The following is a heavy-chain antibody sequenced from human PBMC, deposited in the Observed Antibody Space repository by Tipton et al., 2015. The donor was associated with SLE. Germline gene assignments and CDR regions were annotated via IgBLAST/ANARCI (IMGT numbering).Heavy chain of an antibody. J-gene: IGHJ5*02. CDR1: GFSLTTRGLG. CDR3: AHRQTLGAHCNGESCYSWFDP. Sequence: LVKPTQTLTLTCSFSGFSLTTRGLGVGWIRQSPGKAPEWLALIYWDDDKRFSPSLKNRLTITKDTSKNQVVLTVTNMDPVDTGTYFCAHRQTLGAHCNGESCYSWFDPWGQGARVTVSS. D-gene: IGHD2-15*01. CDR2: IYWDDDK. V-gene: IGHV2-5*02.